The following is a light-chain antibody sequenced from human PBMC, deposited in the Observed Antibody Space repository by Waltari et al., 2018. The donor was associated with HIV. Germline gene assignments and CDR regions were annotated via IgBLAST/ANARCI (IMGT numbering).Light chain of an antibody. J-gene: IGKJ4*01. CDR2: WAS. CDR3: QQYFGTPLT. CDR1: HSLLYGVNGKHY. Sequence: DIVMTQSPESLAVSLGERATINCKSSHSLLYGVNGKHYLAWYQQRPGQSPKLLIYWASSRESGVPARFSGSGSGTDFTLTINNVQSEDVAVYYCQQYFGTPLTFGGGTRV. V-gene: IGKV4-1*01.